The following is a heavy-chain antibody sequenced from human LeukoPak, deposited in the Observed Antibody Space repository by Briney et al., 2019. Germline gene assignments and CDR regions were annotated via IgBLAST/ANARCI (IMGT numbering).Heavy chain of an antibody. CDR3: ARAGVYCGGDCPDAFDI. J-gene: IGHJ3*02. V-gene: IGHV4-38-2*01. D-gene: IGHD2-21*01. Sequence: PSETQSLTCAVAGYSTSIGYDGGWIRQPPGKGLEWIGSIYHSGSTYYNPSLKSRVTISVETSRNQFSLKLSSVTAADTAVYYCARAGVYCGGDCPDAFDIWGQGTMVTVSS. CDR1: GYSTSIGYD. CDR2: IYHSGST.